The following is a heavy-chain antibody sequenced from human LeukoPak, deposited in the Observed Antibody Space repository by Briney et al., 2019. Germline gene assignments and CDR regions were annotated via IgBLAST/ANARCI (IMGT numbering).Heavy chain of an antibody. V-gene: IGHV4-30-2*01. J-gene: IGHJ3*02. D-gene: IGHD3-3*01. Sequence: SETLSLTCTVSGGSISSGGYYWSWIRQPPGKGLEWIGYIYHSGSTYYNPSLKSRVTISVDRSKNQFSLKLSSVTAADTAVYYCARSGPYDFWSGYAFDIWGQGTMVTVPS. CDR1: GGSISSGGYY. CDR2: IYHSGST. CDR3: ARSGPYDFWSGYAFDI.